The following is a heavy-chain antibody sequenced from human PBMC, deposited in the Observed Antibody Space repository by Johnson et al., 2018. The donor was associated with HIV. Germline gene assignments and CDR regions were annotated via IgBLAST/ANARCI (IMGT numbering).Heavy chain of an antibody. CDR1: GFTVSSNY. J-gene: IGHJ3*02. D-gene: IGHD5-24*01. CDR3: ARGRDGYNLDAFDI. Sequence: VQLVESGGGLVQPGGSLRLSCAASGFTVSSNYMSWVRQAPGKGLEWVSVIYSGGSTYYADSVKGRFTISRDNSKNTLYLQMDSLRPEDTAVYYCARGRDGYNLDAFDIWGQGTMVTVSS. V-gene: IGHV3-66*02. CDR2: IYSGGST.